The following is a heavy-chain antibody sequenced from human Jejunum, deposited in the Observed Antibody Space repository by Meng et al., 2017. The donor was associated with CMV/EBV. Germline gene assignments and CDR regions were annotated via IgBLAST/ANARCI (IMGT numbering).Heavy chain of an antibody. CDR2: ISGGGDDT. CDR1: GFTFSDYD. D-gene: IGHD3-3*01. CDR3: GRFWSGYLPDY. Sequence: FVASGFTFSDYDMSWVRLAPGRGLEWVSSISGGGDDTYYAESVKGRFTISRDNSRNTLYVQMNSLRVEDTAVYYCGRFWSGYLPDYWGQGTLVTVSS. J-gene: IGHJ4*02. V-gene: IGHV3-23*01.